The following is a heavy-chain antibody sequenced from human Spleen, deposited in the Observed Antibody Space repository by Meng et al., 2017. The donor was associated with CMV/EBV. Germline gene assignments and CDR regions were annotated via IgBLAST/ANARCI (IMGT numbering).Heavy chain of an antibody. D-gene: IGHD3-16*01. J-gene: IGHJ4*02. Sequence: GESLKISCAASGFIFSTFAMSWVRQAPGKGLEWVSTISHSGGSTYYADSVKGRFTISRDNSKNTLYLHLNNLGAEDTAVYYCAKRGSVLAKNYFDYWGQGTLVTVSS. V-gene: IGHV3-23*01. CDR3: AKRGSVLAKNYFDY. CDR1: GFIFSTFA. CDR2: ISHSGGST.